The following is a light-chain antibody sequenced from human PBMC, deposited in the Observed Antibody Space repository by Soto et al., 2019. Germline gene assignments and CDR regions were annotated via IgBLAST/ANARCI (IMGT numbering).Light chain of an antibody. CDR3: AAWDDSLNGHVV. J-gene: IGLJ2*01. Sequence: QSVLTQPPSASGTPAQRVTISCSGSSSNIGSNTVNWYQQVPGTAPKLLIYSNNQRPSGVPDRFSGSKSGTSASLAISGLQSEDVADYYCAAWDDSLNGHVVFGGGTKLTVL. CDR1: SSNIGSNT. V-gene: IGLV1-44*01. CDR2: SNN.